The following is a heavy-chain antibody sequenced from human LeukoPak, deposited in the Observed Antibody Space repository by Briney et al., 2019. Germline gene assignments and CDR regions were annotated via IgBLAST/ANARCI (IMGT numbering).Heavy chain of an antibody. J-gene: IGHJ4*02. CDR1: GYTFTSHY. D-gene: IGHD6-19*01. CDR3: ARDRSSVYYFDY. V-gene: IGHV1-46*01. Sequence: ASVKVSCKASGYTFTSHYIHWVRQAPGQGLEWMGIINPNTDNRDYAQKFQGRVTMARDTSTSTVYMELSSLRSGDTAVYYCARDRSSVYYFDYWGQGTLVTVSS. CDR2: INPNTDNR.